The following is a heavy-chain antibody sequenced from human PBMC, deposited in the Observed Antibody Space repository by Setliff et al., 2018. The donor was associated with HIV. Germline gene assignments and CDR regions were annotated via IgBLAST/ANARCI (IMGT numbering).Heavy chain of an antibody. CDR2: LSPSGTT. D-gene: IGHD4-17*01. J-gene: IGHJ4*02. V-gene: IGHV4-34*01. CDR1: GGSFSNYY. Sequence: PSETLSLTCTVYGGSFSNYYTNWIRQPPGKGLEWIGELSPSGTTRPNPSLQSRVVISLDTSKNQFSLKLTSVTAADTAMYYCAAFLVSPVTTQDYWGQGTPVPSPQ. CDR3: AAFLVSPVTTQDY.